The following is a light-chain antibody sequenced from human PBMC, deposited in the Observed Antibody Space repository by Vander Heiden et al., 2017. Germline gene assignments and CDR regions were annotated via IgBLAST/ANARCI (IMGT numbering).Light chain of an antibody. Sequence: DIVLTQSPATLSVSPGEGATLSCRASQTVRSYLVWYQQKPGQVPTLLIDEASKRAAGIPARFSGSGSGTDFTLTISSLEPEDFAVYYCLQRNQWPLTFGGGTKVEVK. J-gene: IGKJ4*01. CDR1: QTVRSY. CDR2: EAS. V-gene: IGKV3-11*01. CDR3: LQRNQWPLT.